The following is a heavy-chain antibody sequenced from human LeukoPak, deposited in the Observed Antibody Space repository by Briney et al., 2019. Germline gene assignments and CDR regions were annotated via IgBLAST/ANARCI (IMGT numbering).Heavy chain of an antibody. V-gene: IGHV3-23*01. CDR2: ISGSGGST. CDR1: GFTFSSYA. D-gene: IGHD2-2*01. J-gene: IGHJ4*02. Sequence: GGSLRLSCAASGFTFSSYAMSWVRQAPGKGLEWVSAISGSGGSTYYADSVKGRFTMSRDNSNNTVYVQMNSLRAEDTAVYYCAKDAVVASDYWGQGTLVTVSS. CDR3: AKDAVVASDY.